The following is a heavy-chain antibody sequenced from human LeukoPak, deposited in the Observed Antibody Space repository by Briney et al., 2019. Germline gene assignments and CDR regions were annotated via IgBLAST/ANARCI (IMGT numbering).Heavy chain of an antibody. Sequence: GGSLRLSCAASGFTFSSYAMSWVRQAPGKGPEWVSAISGSGGSTYYADSVKGRFAISRDNSKNTLYLQMNSLRAEDTAVYYCAKDRWELLNYYYMDVWGKGTTVTVSS. CDR2: ISGSGGST. CDR1: GFTFSSYA. V-gene: IGHV3-23*01. J-gene: IGHJ6*03. CDR3: AKDRWELLNYYYMDV. D-gene: IGHD1-26*01.